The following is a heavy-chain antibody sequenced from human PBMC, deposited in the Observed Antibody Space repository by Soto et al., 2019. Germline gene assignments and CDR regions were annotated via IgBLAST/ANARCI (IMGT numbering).Heavy chain of an antibody. J-gene: IGHJ5*02. D-gene: IGHD1-26*01. CDR1: GFTFSNYG. CDR3: AKDGEYIGRHLNWLDP. Sequence: PGRSLTLSCAASGFTFSNYGMHWVRQAPGKGLEWVSVISFDGSSPSYADSVKGRFTISRDNSKNTLFLQMNSLRAEDTAVYYCAKDGEYIGRHLNWLDPWGQATLVTVPQ. V-gene: IGHV3-30*18. CDR2: ISFDGSSP.